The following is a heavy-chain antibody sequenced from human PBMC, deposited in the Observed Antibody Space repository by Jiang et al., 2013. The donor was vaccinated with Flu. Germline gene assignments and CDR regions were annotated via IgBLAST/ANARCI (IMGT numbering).Heavy chain of an antibody. D-gene: IGHD4-17*01. J-gene: IGHJ4*02. Sequence: VQSGSELKKPGASVKVSCKASGYTFTSYAVNWVRQAPGQGLEWMGWINTNTGNPTYAQGFTGRFVFSLDTSVSTAYLQISSLKTEDTAVYYCASNDYGDPVPEPRGWFFDYWAREPWSPSPQ. CDR1: GYTFTSYA. CDR2: INTNTGNP. CDR3: ASNDYGDPVPEPRGWFFDY. V-gene: IGHV7-4-1*02.